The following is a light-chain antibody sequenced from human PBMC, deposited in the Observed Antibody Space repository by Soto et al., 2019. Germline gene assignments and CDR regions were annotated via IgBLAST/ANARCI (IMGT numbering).Light chain of an antibody. Sequence: EIVLTQSPGTLSLSPGERATLSCRASQSVSSTYLIWYQQKPGQAPRLLIYGASSRATGIPSRFSGSGSGTDFTLTISRLEPEDFAVYYCQQYGNSPQTFGQGTKVDI. J-gene: IGKJ1*01. CDR2: GAS. CDR3: QQYGNSPQT. V-gene: IGKV3-20*01. CDR1: QSVSSTY.